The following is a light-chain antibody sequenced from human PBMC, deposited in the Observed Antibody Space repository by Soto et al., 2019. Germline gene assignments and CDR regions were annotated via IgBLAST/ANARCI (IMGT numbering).Light chain of an antibody. Sequence: DIVMTQAPDSLAVSLGERATIDCKSSQSVLYSSNNKNYLAWYQQQPGEPPKLLIYLASTRESGVPDRFSVSGSGTDFTLNISRLQAEGVAVYYCQQYFRPWTFGQGTKVEIK. J-gene: IGKJ1*01. CDR2: LAS. V-gene: IGKV4-1*01. CDR3: QQYFRPWT. CDR1: QSVLYSSNNKNY.